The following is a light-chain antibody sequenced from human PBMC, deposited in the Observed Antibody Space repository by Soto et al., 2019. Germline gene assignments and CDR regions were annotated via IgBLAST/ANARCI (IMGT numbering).Light chain of an antibody. CDR3: QQYGSSPPT. Sequence: EIVLTQSPGTLSLSPGERATLSCRASQSVSSSYLAWYQQKPGQAPRLLIYGASSRATGIPDKFSGSGSGTDFTLSISRLEPEDFAEYYCQQYGSSPPTSGPGTKVDIK. CDR2: GAS. J-gene: IGKJ3*01. CDR1: QSVSSSY. V-gene: IGKV3-20*01.